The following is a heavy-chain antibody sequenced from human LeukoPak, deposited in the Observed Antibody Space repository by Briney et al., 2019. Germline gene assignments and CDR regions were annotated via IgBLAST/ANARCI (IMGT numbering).Heavy chain of an antibody. CDR3: ARERRYDRDAFDI. D-gene: IGHD3-22*01. CDR2: ISYDGSNK. Sequence: QPGRSLRLSCAASGFTFSSYAMHWVRQAPGKGLEWVAVISYDGSNKYYADSVKGRFTISRDNSKNTLYLQMNSLRAEDTAVYYCARERRYDRDAFDIWGQGTMVTVSS. V-gene: IGHV3-30*04. J-gene: IGHJ3*02. CDR1: GFTFSSYA.